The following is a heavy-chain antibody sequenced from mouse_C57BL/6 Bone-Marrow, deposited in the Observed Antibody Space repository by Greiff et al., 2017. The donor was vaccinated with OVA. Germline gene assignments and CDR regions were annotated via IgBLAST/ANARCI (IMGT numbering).Heavy chain of an antibody. D-gene: IGHD3-2*02. J-gene: IGHJ2*01. V-gene: IGHV1-15*01. CDR3: TRGRLCPFDY. CDR2: IDPETGGT. Sequence: VQLQQSGAELVRPGASVTLSCKASGYTFTDYEMHWVKQTPVHGLEWIGAIDPETGGTASNQKFKGKAILTAYKSSSPAYMELRSLTSEDSAVNYCTRGRLCPFDYWGQGTPLTVSS. CDR1: GYTFTDYE.